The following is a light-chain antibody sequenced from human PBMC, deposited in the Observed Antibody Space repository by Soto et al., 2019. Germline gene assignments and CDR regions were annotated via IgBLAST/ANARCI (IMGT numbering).Light chain of an antibody. J-gene: IGLJ2*01. V-gene: IGLV2-8*01. Sequence: QSALTQPPSASGSPGQSVTISCTGTSSDVGGYNYVSWYQQHPGKAPKFLIYEVDKRPSGVPDRFSGSKSGNTASLTVSGLQAEDEADYYCSSYAGRNNLIFGGGTKLTVL. CDR3: SSYAGRNNLI. CDR2: EVD. CDR1: SSDVGGYNY.